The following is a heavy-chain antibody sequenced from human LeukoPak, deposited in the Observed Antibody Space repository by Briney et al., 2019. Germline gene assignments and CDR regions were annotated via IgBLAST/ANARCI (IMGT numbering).Heavy chain of an antibody. CDR2: IYHSGST. V-gene: IGHV4-38-2*02. CDR3: ARAGYSGYVNWFDP. J-gene: IGHJ5*02. CDR1: GYSIGSGYY. D-gene: IGHD5-12*01. Sequence: KPSETLSLTCTVSGYSIGSGYYWGWIRQPPGKGLEWIGSIYHSGSTYYNPSLKSRVTISVDTSKNQFSLKLSSVTAADTAVYYCARAGYSGYVNWFDPWGQGTLVTVSS.